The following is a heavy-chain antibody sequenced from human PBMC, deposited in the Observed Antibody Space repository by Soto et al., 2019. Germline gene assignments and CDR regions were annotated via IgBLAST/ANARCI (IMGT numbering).Heavy chain of an antibody. J-gene: IGHJ6*02. CDR1: GFTFSSYG. Sequence: QVQLEESGGGVVQPGRSLRLSCAASGFTFSSYGMHWVRQAPGKGLEWVAVISYDGSNKYYADSVKGRFTISRDNSKNTLYLQMNSLRAEDTAVYYCANGHCTNGVCYSGARYYYGMDVWGQGTTVTVSS. V-gene: IGHV3-30*18. CDR2: ISYDGSNK. CDR3: ANGHCTNGVCYSGARYYYGMDV. D-gene: IGHD2-8*01.